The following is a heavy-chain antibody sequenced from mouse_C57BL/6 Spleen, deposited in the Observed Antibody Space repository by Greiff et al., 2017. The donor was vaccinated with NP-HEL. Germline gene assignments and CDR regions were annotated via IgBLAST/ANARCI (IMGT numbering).Heavy chain of an antibody. V-gene: IGHV1-26*01. CDR1: GYTFTDYY. Sequence: VQLQQSGPELVKPGASVKISCKASGYTFTDYYMNWVKQSHGKSLEWIGDINPNNGGTSYNQKFKGKATLTVDKSSSTAYMELRSLTSEDSAVYYCAISTMVTAWFAYWGQGTLVTVSA. CDR3: AISTMVTAWFAY. CDR2: INPNNGGT. J-gene: IGHJ3*01. D-gene: IGHD2-2*01.